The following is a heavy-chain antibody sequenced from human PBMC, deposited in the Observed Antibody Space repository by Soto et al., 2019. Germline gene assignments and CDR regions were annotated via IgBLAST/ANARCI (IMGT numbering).Heavy chain of an antibody. CDR3: GKGGGGITIFGVVPNYYYYMDV. J-gene: IGHJ6*03. D-gene: IGHD3-3*01. Sequence: EVQLLESGGGLVQPGGSLRLSCAASGFTFSSYAMSWVRQAPGKGLEWVSAISGSGGSTYYADSVKGRFTISRDNSKKTADLQMKSLRAEDTAVYYCGKGGGGITIFGVVPNYYYYMDVWGKGTTVTVSS. CDR1: GFTFSSYA. CDR2: ISGSGGST. V-gene: IGHV3-23*01.